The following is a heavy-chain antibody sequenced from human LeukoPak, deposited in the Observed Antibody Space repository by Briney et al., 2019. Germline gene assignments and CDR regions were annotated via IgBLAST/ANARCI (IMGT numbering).Heavy chain of an antibody. V-gene: IGHV4-61*02. D-gene: IGHD5-24*01. Sequence: SXXXSWIRQPAGKGLEWIGRIYTSGSTNYNPSLKSRVTISVDTSKNQFSLKLSSVTAADTAVYYCAREDGYRYYFDYWGQGTLVTVSS. CDR3: AREDGYRYYFDY. CDR2: IYTSGST. CDR1: SXX. J-gene: IGHJ4*02.